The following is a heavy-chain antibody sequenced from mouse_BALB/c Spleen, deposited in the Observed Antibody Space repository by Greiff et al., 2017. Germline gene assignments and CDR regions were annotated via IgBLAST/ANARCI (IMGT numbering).Heavy chain of an antibody. CDR2: ISSGGSYT. CDR1: GFTFSSYA. V-gene: IGHV5-9-4*01. Sequence: EVKLMESGGGLVKPGGSLKLSCAASGFTFSSYAMSWVRQSPEKRLEWVAEISSGGSYTYYPDTVTGRFTISRDNAKNTLYLEMSSLRSEDTAMYYCASDRKEYIDVWGAGTTVTVSS. J-gene: IGHJ1*01. CDR3: ASDRKEYIDV.